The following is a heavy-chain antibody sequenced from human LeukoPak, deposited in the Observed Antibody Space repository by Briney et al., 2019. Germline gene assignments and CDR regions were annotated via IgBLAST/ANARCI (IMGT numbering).Heavy chain of an antibody. CDR2: ISSSSSYI. J-gene: IGHJ3*02. V-gene: IGHV3-21*01. CDR1: GFTFSSYS. D-gene: IGHD5-12*01. CDR3: ARDNRIRGAFDI. Sequence: PGGSLRLSCAASGFTFSSYSMNWVRQAPGKGLEWVSSISSSSSYIYYADSVKGRFTISRDNAKNSLYLQMNSLRAEDTAVYYCARDNRIRGAFDIWGQGTMVTASS.